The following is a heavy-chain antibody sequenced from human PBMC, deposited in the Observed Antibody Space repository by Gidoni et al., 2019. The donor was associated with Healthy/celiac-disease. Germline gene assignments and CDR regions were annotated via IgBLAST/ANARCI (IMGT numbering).Heavy chain of an antibody. V-gene: IGHV1-69*04. CDR1: GGTFRSYA. J-gene: IGHJ3*02. Sequence: QVQLVQSGAEVKKPGSSVKVSCKASGGTFRSYAISWVRQAPVQGLEWMGRIIPNLGIANYAQKFQGRVTITADKSTSTAYMELSSLRSEDTGVYYCAGDIVATILPGAFDIWGQGTMVTVSS. CDR3: AGDIVATILPGAFDI. CDR2: IIPNLGIA. D-gene: IGHD5-12*01.